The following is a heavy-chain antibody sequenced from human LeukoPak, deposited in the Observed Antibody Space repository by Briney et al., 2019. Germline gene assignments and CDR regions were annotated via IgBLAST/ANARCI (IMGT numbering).Heavy chain of an antibody. CDR3: APAPYYYDSSSDY. D-gene: IGHD3-22*01. CDR2: ISSPSATI. CDR1: GLTFSRYS. V-gene: IGHV3-48*04. Sequence: PGGSLRLSCVASGLTFSRYSMIWVRQAPGKGLEWVSYISSPSATIYYADSVKGRFTISRDNAKNSLYLQMNSLRAEDTAVYYCAPAPYYYDSSSDYWGQGTLVTVSS. J-gene: IGHJ4*02.